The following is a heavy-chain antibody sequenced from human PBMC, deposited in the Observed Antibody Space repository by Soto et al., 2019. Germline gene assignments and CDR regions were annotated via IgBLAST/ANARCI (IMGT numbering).Heavy chain of an antibody. J-gene: IGHJ6*02. V-gene: IGHV1-69*13. CDR2: IIPIFDTA. CDR1: GGTFSDST. Sequence: SVKVSCKASGGTFSDSTINWVRQAPGQRLEWMGGIIPIFDTANCAEKFQGRVTITADESTSTSFMEVSRLRSEDTAVYYCARNGTLTGYSYGMDVWGQGTRVTVSS. D-gene: IGHD1-1*01. CDR3: ARNGTLTGYSYGMDV.